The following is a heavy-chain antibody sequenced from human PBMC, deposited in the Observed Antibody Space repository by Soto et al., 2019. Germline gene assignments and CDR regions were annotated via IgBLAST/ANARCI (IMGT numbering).Heavy chain of an antibody. V-gene: IGHV4-61*08. CDR3: ARGRLLQRWQRGYFQH. CDR1: GASVSGGGYS. CDR2: IYYSGST. Sequence: SETLSLTCTVSGASVSGGGYSWTWIRQPPGKVLEWIVHIYYSGSTKYNPSLKSRVTISLDTSNDRFSLILSSVTSSDTSVYYCARGRLLQRWQRGYFQHWGQGTLVTVSS. J-gene: IGHJ1*01. D-gene: IGHD5-18*01.